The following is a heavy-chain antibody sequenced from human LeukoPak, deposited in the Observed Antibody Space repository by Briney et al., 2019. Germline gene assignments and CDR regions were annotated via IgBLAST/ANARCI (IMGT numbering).Heavy chain of an antibody. Sequence: SETLSLTCAVSGYSISSGYYWGWIRQPPGTGLEWIGSIYHSGSTYYNPSLKSRVTISVDTSKNQFSLKLSSVTAADTAVYYCARRRGYSSSSVDYWGQGTLVTVSS. CDR3: ARRRGYSSSSVDY. CDR1: GYSISSGYY. D-gene: IGHD6-6*01. CDR2: IYHSGST. V-gene: IGHV4-38-2*01. J-gene: IGHJ4*02.